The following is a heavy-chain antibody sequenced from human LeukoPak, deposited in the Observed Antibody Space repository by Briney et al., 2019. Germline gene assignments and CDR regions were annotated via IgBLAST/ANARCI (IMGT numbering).Heavy chain of an antibody. CDR3: ARASSYTGHLGW. J-gene: IGHJ4*02. D-gene: IGHD2-2*01. CDR2: ISYSGST. CDR1: GGSISSYY. Sequence: SETLSLTCTVSGGSISSYYWSWIRQPPGKGLEWIGYISYSGSTNCNPSLKSRVTISVDTSKHQFSLNLISVTAADTAVYYCARASSYTGHLGWWGQGTLVTVSS. V-gene: IGHV4-59*08.